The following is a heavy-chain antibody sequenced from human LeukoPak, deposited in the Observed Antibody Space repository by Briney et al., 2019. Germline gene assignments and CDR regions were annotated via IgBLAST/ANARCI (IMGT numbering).Heavy chain of an antibody. CDR1: VYTFTSYG. Sequence: ASAKVSSTASVYTFTSYGISRVRQDPGQRREWMGWISAYNGNTNYAQKLQGRVTMTTDTSTSTAYMELRSLRSDDTAVYYCARVLVGAPDYWGQGTLVTVSS. CDR3: ARVLVGAPDY. CDR2: ISAYNGNT. J-gene: IGHJ4*02. V-gene: IGHV1-18*01. D-gene: IGHD1-26*01.